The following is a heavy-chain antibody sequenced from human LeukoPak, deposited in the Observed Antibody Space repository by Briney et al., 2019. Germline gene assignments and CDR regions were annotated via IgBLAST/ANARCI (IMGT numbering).Heavy chain of an antibody. J-gene: IGHJ4*02. Sequence: ASVKVSCKASGYTFTTYTMHWVRQAPGQRLEWMGWINAGNGNTKYSQKFQGRVTITRDTSASTAYMEMRSLRSEDTAVYYCAREIDRDDYNRFFDYWGQGTLVTVSS. V-gene: IGHV1-3*01. D-gene: IGHD5-24*01. CDR2: INAGNGNT. CDR3: AREIDRDDYNRFFDY. CDR1: GYTFTTYT.